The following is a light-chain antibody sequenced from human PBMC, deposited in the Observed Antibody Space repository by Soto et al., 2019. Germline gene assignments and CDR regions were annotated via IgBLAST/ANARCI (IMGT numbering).Light chain of an antibody. CDR2: DDN. CDR3: GSWDSSLSAYV. J-gene: IGLJ1*01. CDR1: SSNIGVNS. Sequence: QSVLTQPPSVSAAPGQKVTISCSGSSSNIGVNSVSWYQQLPGTAPKLLIYDDNKRPSGIPDRFSGSKSGTSATLGITGFQTGDEADYYCGSWDSSLSAYVFVTGTKVPV. V-gene: IGLV1-51*01.